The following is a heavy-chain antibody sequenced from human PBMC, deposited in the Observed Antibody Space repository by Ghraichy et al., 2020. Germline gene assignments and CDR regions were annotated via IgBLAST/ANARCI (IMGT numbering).Heavy chain of an antibody. CDR2: ISNNAGST. D-gene: IGHD2-2*01. J-gene: IGHJ4*02. Sequence: GGSLRLSCSASGFTFSSYVMGWVRQAPGKGLEYVSSISNNAGSTYYADSVKDRFTISRDNSKNMLYLQMSSLRTEDTAVYHCVNTKSAGGYQPFDSWGQGALVTVSS. V-gene: IGHV3-64D*06. CDR1: GFTFSSYV. CDR3: VNTKSAGGYQPFDS.